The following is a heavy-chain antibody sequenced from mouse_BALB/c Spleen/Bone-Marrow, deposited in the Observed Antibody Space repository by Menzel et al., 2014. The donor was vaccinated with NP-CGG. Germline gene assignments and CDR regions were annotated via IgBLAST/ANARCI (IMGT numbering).Heavy chain of an antibody. V-gene: IGHV5-6-3*01. J-gene: IGHJ2*03. Sequence: EVQGVESGGGLVQPGGSLRLSCAASGFTFSSYGMSWVRQTPDKRLELVATINSNGGSTYYPDSVKGRFTISRDNAKNTLYLQMSSLKSEDTAMYYCARVWYFDYWGQGTRLTVSS. CDR2: INSNGGST. CDR1: GFTFSSYG. CDR3: ARVWYFDY.